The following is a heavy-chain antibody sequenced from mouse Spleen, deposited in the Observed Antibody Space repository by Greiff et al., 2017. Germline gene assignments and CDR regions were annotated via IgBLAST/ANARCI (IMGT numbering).Heavy chain of an antibody. Sequence: QVQLQQSGAELARPGASVKLSCKASGYTFTSYGISWVKQRTGQGLEWIGEIYPRSGNTYYNEKFKGKATLTADKSSSTAYMELRSLTSEDSAVYYCARSKGITTVVWDAMDYWGQGTSVTVSS. CDR3: ARSKGITTVVWDAMDY. D-gene: IGHD1-1*01. J-gene: IGHJ4*01. CDR1: GYTFTSYG. CDR2: IYPRSGNT. V-gene: IGHV1-81*01.